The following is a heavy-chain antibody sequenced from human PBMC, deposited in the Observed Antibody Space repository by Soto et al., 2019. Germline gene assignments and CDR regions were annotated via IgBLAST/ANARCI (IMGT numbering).Heavy chain of an antibody. V-gene: IGHV1-24*01. CDR3: TTLRTSSWYVLFDL. Sequence: QVQLIQSGAEVKRPGASVKVSCKVSGDTLPEVSIHWVLQAPGEGLEWMGGFDPEDGEKIYAQKFQSRVTMTEDTSTDTAYMELSRLRSDDTAVYYCTTLRTSSWYVLFDLWGQGTLVTVAS. D-gene: IGHD2-2*01. CDR2: FDPEDGEK. J-gene: IGHJ5*02. CDR1: GDTLPEVS.